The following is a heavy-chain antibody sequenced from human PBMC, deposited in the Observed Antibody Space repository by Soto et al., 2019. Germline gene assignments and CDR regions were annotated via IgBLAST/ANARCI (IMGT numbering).Heavy chain of an antibody. CDR1: GLTFRSYW. Sequence: PGGSLRLSCAASGLTFRSYWMHWVRQAPGKGLVWVSRINTGGSVAMYVDSVKGRFTISRDNAKNTLYLQMNSLRAEDTAVYYCAREMAALNYFDYWGQGTLVTVSS. D-gene: IGHD2-15*01. CDR3: AREMAALNYFDY. CDR2: INTGGSVA. V-gene: IGHV3-74*03. J-gene: IGHJ4*02.